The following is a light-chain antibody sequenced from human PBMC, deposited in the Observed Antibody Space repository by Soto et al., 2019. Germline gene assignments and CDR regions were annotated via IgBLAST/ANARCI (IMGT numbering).Light chain of an antibody. CDR1: SSNIGAGYG. J-gene: IGLJ2*01. CDR3: QSYDISLSVV. CDR2: GNS. Sequence: QAVVTQPPSVSGAPGQRVTISCTGSSSNIGAGYGVHWYQQLPGTAPKLLIYGNSNRPSGVPDRFSGSKSGTSASLANTGLQAEDEADYYCQSYDISLSVVFGGGTKLTVL. V-gene: IGLV1-40*01.